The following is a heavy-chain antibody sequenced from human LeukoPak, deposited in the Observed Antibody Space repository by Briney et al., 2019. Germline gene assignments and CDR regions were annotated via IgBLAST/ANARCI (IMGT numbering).Heavy chain of an antibody. CDR2: ISYDGSNK. D-gene: IGHD5-12*01. CDR1: GFTFSSYG. Sequence: GRSLRLSCAASGFTFSSYGMHWVRQAPGKGLEWVAVISYDGSNKYYADSVKGRFTISRDNSKNTLYLQMNSLRAEDTAVYYCAKGSSDGYNECFDYWGQGTLVTVSS. J-gene: IGHJ4*02. CDR3: AKGSSDGYNECFDY. V-gene: IGHV3-30*18.